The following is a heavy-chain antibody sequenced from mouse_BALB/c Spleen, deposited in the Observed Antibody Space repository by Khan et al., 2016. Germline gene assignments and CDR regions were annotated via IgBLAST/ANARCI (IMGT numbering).Heavy chain of an antibody. J-gene: IGHJ2*01. V-gene: IGHV9-3-1*01. D-gene: IGHD1-2*01. CDR3: ARDYGYEGFDY. CDR1: GHTFTNYG. CDR2: INTYTGEP. Sequence: QIQLVQSGPELKKPGETVKISCKATGHTFTNYGMNWVKQAPGKGLKWMGWINTYTGEPTYADDFKGRFAFSLETSASTAYLQINNLKNEDTATSFCARDYGYEGFDYWGQGTTLTVSS.